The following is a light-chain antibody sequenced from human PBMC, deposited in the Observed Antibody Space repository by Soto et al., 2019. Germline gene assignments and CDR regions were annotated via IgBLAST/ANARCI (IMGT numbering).Light chain of an antibody. V-gene: IGKV3-20*01. J-gene: IGKJ1*01. CDR3: QQYGSSPRT. Sequence: EIVLTQSPGTLSLPPGERATLSCRASQSVSSNFLAWYQQRPGQAPRLLIYGASNRATGIPDRFSGSGSGTDFTLTISRLEPEDFAVYYCQQYGSSPRTFGQGTKVDIK. CDR1: QSVSSNF. CDR2: GAS.